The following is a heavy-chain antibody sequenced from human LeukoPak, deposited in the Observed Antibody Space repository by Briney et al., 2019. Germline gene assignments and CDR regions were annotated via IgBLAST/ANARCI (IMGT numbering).Heavy chain of an antibody. V-gene: IGHV4-4*07. Sequence: SETLSLTCTVSGGSISSYYWSWIRQPAGKGLEWIGRIYTSGSTNYNPSLKSRVTISVDTSKNQFSLKLSSVTAADTAVYYCARDQGIAVALFFVYWGQGTLVTASS. CDR3: ARDQGIAVALFFVY. CDR2: IYTSGST. CDR1: GGSISSYY. J-gene: IGHJ4*02. D-gene: IGHD6-19*01.